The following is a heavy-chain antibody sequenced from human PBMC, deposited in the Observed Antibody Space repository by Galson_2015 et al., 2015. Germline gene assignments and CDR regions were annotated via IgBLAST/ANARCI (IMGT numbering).Heavy chain of an antibody. CDR3: ATDPYYYGSSGYHRGRYYGMDV. V-gene: IGHV1-24*01. CDR2: FDPEDGET. D-gene: IGHD3-22*01. Sequence: SVKVSCKVSGYTLTELSMHWVRQAPGKGLEWMGGFDPEDGETIYAQKFQGRVTMTEDTSTDTAYMELSSLRSEDTAVYYCATDPYYYGSSGYHRGRYYGMDVWGQGTTVTVSS. CDR1: GYTLTELS. J-gene: IGHJ6*02.